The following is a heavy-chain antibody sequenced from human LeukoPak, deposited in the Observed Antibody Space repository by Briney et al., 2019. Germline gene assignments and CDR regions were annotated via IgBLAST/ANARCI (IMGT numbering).Heavy chain of an antibody. D-gene: IGHD6-13*01. CDR1: GYTFTSYA. V-gene: IGHV7-4-1*02. Sequence: ASVKVSCKASGYTFTSYAMNWVRQAPGQGLEWMGWINTNTGNPTYAQGFTGRFVFSLDTSVSTAYLQISSLKAEDTAVYYCARALIDSSSWYGYYYDYMDVWGKGNTVTVSS. CDR3: ARALIDSSSWYGYYYDYMDV. CDR2: INTNTGNP. J-gene: IGHJ6*03.